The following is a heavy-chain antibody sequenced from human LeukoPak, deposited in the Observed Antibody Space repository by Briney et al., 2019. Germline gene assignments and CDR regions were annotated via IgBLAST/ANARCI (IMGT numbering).Heavy chain of an antibody. V-gene: IGHV4-39*07. CDR2: IYYSGST. J-gene: IGHJ4*02. CDR1: GGSISSSSYY. D-gene: IGHD3-10*01. CDR3: ARTLPLSRGVIVDS. Sequence: PSETLSLTCTVSGGSISSSSYYWGWIRQPPGKGLEWIGSIYYSGSTYYNPSLKSRVTISVDTSKNQFSLKLQSVTAADTAVYYCARTLPLSRGVIVDSWGQGALVTVSS.